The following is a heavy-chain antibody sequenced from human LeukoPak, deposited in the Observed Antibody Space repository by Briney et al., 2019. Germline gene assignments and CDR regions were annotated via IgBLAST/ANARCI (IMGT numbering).Heavy chain of an antibody. D-gene: IGHD2/OR15-2a*01. CDR3: ARGNYLDCYYYMDV. V-gene: IGHV3-20*04. CDR2: INWNGGST. Sequence: PGGSLRLSCAASGFTFDDYGMSWVRQAPGKGLEWVSGINWNGGSTGYADSVKGRFTISRDNAKNSLYLQMNSLRAEDTALYYCARGNYLDCYYYMDVWGKGTTVTVSS. J-gene: IGHJ6*03. CDR1: GFTFDDYG.